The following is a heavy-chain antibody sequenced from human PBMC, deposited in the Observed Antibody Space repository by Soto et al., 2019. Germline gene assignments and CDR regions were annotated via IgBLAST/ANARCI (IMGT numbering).Heavy chain of an antibody. V-gene: IGHV1-3*01. Sequence: QVQLVQSGAEVKKPGASVKVSCQSSGYSFSIYGMHWLRQVPGQSLEWMGWINGASGKIEYSQKLQDRVTISRDTSATKDYMEGSSLRLDDTDVYYCARSVVPPQPKGWDVWGQGTTVIVSS. J-gene: IGHJ6*02. CDR1: GYSFSIYG. CDR3: ARSVVPPQPKGWDV. D-gene: IGHD2-2*01. CDR2: INGASGKI.